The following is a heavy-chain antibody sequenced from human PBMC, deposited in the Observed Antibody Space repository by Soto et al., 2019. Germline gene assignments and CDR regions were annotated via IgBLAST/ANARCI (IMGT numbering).Heavy chain of an antibody. V-gene: IGHV3-30*18. CDR3: AKDLGSGKPYYYYAMDV. J-gene: IGHJ6*02. CDR2: ISYDGSNK. D-gene: IGHD3-10*01. Sequence: QVQLVESGGGVVQPGRSLRLSCAASGFIFRKYGMHWVRQAPGKGLEWVAVISYDGSNKYYAESVKGRFIISRDKSENTLYLQLNSLRAEDTALYYCAKDLGSGKPYYYYAMDVWGQGTTVTVSS. CDR1: GFIFRKYG.